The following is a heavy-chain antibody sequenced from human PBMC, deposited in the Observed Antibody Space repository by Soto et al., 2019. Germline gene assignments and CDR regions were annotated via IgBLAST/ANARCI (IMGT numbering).Heavy chain of an antibody. D-gene: IGHD3-10*01. CDR2: ISSSSSYI. CDR3: ASNYYYGSGSYSEIH. CDR1: GFTFNSYS. V-gene: IGHV3-21*01. J-gene: IGHJ4*02. Sequence: GGSLRLSCAASGFTFNSYSMNWVRQAPGKGLEWVSSISSSSSYIYYADSVKGRFTISRDNAKNSLYLQMNSLRAEDTAVYYCASNYYYGSGSYSEIHWGQGTLVTVSS.